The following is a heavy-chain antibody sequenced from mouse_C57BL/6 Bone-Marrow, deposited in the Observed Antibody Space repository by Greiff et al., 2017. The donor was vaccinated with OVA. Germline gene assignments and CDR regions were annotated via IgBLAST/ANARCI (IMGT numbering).Heavy chain of an antibody. V-gene: IGHV1-55*01. Sequence: QVQLQQSGAELVKPGASVKMSCKASGYTFTSYWITWVKQRPGQGLEWIGDIYPGSGSTNYNEKFKSKATLTVDTSSSTAYMQLSSLTSEDSAVYYCAFYYYGSSHWYFDVWGTGTTVTVSS. CDR3: AFYYYGSSHWYFDV. J-gene: IGHJ1*03. CDR1: GYTFTSYW. CDR2: IYPGSGST. D-gene: IGHD1-1*01.